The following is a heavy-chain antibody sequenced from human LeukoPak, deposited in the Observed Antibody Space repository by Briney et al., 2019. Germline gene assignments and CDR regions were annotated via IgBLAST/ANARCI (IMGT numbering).Heavy chain of an antibody. CDR1: GGTFSGYA. V-gene: IGHV1-69*05. D-gene: IGHD6-13*01. Sequence: GASVKVSCKASGGTFSGYAISWVRQAPGQGLEWMGGIIPIFGTANYAQKFQGRVTITTDESTSTAYMELSSLRSEDTAVYYCARVTIAAQAYYYYYMDVWGKGTTVTVSS. CDR3: ARVTIAAQAYYYYYMDV. CDR2: IIPIFGTA. J-gene: IGHJ6*03.